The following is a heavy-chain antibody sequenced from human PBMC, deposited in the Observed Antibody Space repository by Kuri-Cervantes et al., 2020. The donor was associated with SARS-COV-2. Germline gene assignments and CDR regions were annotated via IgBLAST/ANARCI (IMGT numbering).Heavy chain of an antibody. CDR2: ISSSGSTI. Sequence: GESLKISCAASGFTFNDYYMSWIRQAPGKGLEWVSYISSSGSTIYYADSVKGRFTISRDNAKNSLYLQMNSLRAEDTAVYYCARNDFWSGYYFDYWGQGTLVTVSS. V-gene: IGHV3-11*04. J-gene: IGHJ4*02. D-gene: IGHD3-3*01. CDR3: ARNDFWSGYYFDY. CDR1: GFTFNDYY.